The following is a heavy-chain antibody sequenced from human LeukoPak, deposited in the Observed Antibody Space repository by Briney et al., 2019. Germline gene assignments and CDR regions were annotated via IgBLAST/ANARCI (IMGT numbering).Heavy chain of an antibody. CDR1: GFTFSTYV. J-gene: IGHJ6*02. CDR3: AKHDILTGSFYGMDV. V-gene: IGHV3-23*01. CDR2: ISDSGGST. Sequence: GGSLRLSCAASGFTFSTYVMNWVRQAPGKGQEWVSTISDSGGSTYYADSVKGRFTISRDNSKNTLYLEMNSLRGEDTAEYYCAKHDILTGSFYGMDVWGQGTTVTVSS. D-gene: IGHD3-9*01.